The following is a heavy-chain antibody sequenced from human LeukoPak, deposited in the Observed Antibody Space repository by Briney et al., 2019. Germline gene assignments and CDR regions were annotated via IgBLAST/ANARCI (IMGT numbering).Heavy chain of an antibody. CDR2: ISGSTKYT. Sequence: TGGSLRLSCAASGFTFSTYIMNWVRQAPGKGLEWVSSISGSTKYTFHAGSVKGRFSISRDNAKNSLFLQMNSLRAEDTAVYYCVRGNSSGWSIGQFDYWGQGALVTVSS. V-gene: IGHV3-21*01. D-gene: IGHD6-19*01. CDR1: GFTFSTYI. CDR3: VRGNSSGWSIGQFDY. J-gene: IGHJ4*02.